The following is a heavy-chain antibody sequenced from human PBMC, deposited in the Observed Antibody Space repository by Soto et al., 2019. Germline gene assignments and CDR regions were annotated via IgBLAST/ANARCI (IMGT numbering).Heavy chain of an antibody. CDR2: LYRGGYI. J-gene: IGHJ6*02. D-gene: IGHD4-4*01. Sequence: PGGSLRLSCKVSGMSVDDYHLTWARQAPGRGLEWVSILYRGGYIRYRDSVLGRFTISRDTSKNTLYLQMNYLTVEDTATYYCARPDENSFPSGLDVWGQGTTVTVSS. CDR1: GMSVDDYH. CDR3: ARPDENSFPSGLDV. V-gene: IGHV3-53*01.